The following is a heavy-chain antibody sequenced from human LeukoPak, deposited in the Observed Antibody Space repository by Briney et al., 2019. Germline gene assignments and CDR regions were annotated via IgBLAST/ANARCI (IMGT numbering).Heavy chain of an antibody. J-gene: IGHJ4*02. Sequence: GGSLRLSCAASGFSFSSYEMNWVRQAPGRGLEWVSAISGSGGSTYYADSVKGRFTISRDNSKNTLYLQMNSLRAEDTAVYYCAKDVGGTYYYDSSGYNWGQGTLVTVSS. D-gene: IGHD3-22*01. CDR3: AKDVGGTYYYDSSGYN. CDR1: GFSFSSYE. CDR2: ISGSGGST. V-gene: IGHV3-23*01.